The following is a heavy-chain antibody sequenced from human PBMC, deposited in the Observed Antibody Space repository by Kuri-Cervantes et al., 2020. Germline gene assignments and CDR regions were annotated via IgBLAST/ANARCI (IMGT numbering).Heavy chain of an antibody. D-gene: IGHD2-15*01. J-gene: IGHJ5*02. Sequence: LRLSCAVSGGSISSGGYSWSWIWQPPGKGLEWIGYIYHSGSTYYNPSLKSRVTISVDRSKNQFSLKLSSVTAADTAVYYCARVARSNCSGGSCYSTVTTPWFDPWGQGTLVTVSS. CDR3: ARVARSNCSGGSCYSTVTTPWFDP. V-gene: IGHV4-30-2*01. CDR1: GGSISSGGYS. CDR2: IYHSGST.